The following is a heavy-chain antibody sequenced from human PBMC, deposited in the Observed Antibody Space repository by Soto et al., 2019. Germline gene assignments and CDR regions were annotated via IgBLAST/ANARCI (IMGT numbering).Heavy chain of an antibody. CDR2: IIPILGIA. CDR1: GGTFSSYT. D-gene: IGHD5-12*01. J-gene: IGHJ4*02. CDR3: ASAVATTSVDY. Sequence: QVQLVQSGAEVKQPGSSVKVSCKASGGTFSSYTISWVRQAPGHGLEWMGRIIPILGIANYAQKFQGRVTITADKATSTAYMELSSLRSEDTAVYYCASAVATTSVDYWGQGTLVTVSS. V-gene: IGHV1-69*02.